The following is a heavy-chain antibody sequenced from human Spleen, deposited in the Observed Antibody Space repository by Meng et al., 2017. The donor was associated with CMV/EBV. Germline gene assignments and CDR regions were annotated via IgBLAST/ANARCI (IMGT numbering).Heavy chain of an antibody. CDR1: GFTFSSYS. CDR3: ARGPPQPNYDFWSGYLALYYYYYGMDV. Sequence: GGSLRLSCAASGFTFSSYSMNWVRQAPGKGLEWVSSISSSSSYIYYADSVKGRFTISRDNAKNSLYLQMNSLRAEDTAVYYCARGPPQPNYDFWSGYLALYYYYYGMDVWGQGTTVTVSS. V-gene: IGHV3-21*01. J-gene: IGHJ6*02. CDR2: ISSSSSYI. D-gene: IGHD3-3*01.